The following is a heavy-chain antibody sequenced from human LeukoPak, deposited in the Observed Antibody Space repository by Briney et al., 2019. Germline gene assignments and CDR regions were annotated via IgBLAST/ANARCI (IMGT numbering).Heavy chain of an antibody. CDR3: QRVADDSDYRDF. J-gene: IGHJ4*02. CDR1: GYTFTSYD. CDR2: MNPGSGAT. V-gene: IGHV1-8*01. D-gene: IGHD4/OR15-4a*01. Sequence: ASVKVSCKASGYTFTSYDINWVRQAPGQGLEWMGWMNPGSGATGLAQNFQGRVTMTRNTAITTAFLELNSLRSEDRAFYYCQRVADDSDYRDFWGQGTLVTVSS.